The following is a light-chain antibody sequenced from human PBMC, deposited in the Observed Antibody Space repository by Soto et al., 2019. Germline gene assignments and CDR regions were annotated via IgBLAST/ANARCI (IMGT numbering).Light chain of an antibody. CDR1: SSNIGAGYD. J-gene: IGLJ1*01. V-gene: IGLV1-40*01. Sequence: QAVLTQPPSVSGAPGQRVTISCTGSSSNIGAGYDVHWYQRLPGTAPKLLIYGNSNRPSGVPDRFSGSKSGTSASLAITGLQAEDEADYYCQSYDSSLSGRGVFGTGTQLTVL. CDR2: GNS. CDR3: QSYDSSLSGRGV.